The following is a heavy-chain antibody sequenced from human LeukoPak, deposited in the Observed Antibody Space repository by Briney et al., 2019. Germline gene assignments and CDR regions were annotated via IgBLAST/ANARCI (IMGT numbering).Heavy chain of an antibody. Sequence: ASVKVSCKASGFTFTSSAMQWVRQARGQRLEWIGWIVVGSGNTNYAQKFQERVTITRDMSTSTAYMELSSLRSEDTAVYYCAAAIVTLGNQLLYGDYYYGMDVWGQGTTVTVTS. CDR1: GFTFTSSA. CDR2: IVVGSGNT. V-gene: IGHV1-58*02. J-gene: IGHJ6*02. CDR3: AAAIVTLGNQLLYGDYYYGMDV. D-gene: IGHD2-2*02.